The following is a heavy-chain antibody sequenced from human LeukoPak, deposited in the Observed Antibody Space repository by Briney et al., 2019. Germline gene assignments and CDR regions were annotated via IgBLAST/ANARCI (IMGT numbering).Heavy chain of an antibody. CDR2: IYYSGST. D-gene: IGHD3-16*01. J-gene: IGHJ6*02. V-gene: IGHV4-30-4*01. CDR1: GGSISSGDYY. CDR3: ARVLGSYGMDV. Sequence: PSETLSLTCTVSGGSISSGDYYWSWIRQPPGKGLEWIGYIYYSGSTYYNPSLKSRVTISVDTSKNQFSLKLSSVTAADTAVYYCARVLGSYGMDVWGQGTTVTVSS.